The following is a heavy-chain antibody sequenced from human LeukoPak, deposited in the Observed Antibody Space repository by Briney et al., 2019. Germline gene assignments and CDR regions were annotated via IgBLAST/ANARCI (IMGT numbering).Heavy chain of an antibody. V-gene: IGHV3-23*01. CDR1: GFIFSTYG. Sequence: PGGTLRLSCAASGFIFSTYGMSWVRQAPGEGLERVSGISGSGGSTYYADSVKGRFTISRDNSKNTLYLQMNSLRAEDTAVYYCARAPIYYYYYYMDVWGKGTTVTVSS. CDR2: ISGSGGST. J-gene: IGHJ6*03. CDR3: ARAPIYYYYYYMDV.